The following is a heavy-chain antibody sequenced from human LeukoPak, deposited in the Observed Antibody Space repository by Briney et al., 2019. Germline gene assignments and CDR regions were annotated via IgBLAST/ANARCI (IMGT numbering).Heavy chain of an antibody. V-gene: IGHV1-18*01. CDR1: GYTFTSYG. J-gene: IGHJ4*02. CDR3: ARSTFSRYSGSYYPLDY. D-gene: IGHD1-26*01. Sequence: VSVKVSCKASGYTFTSYGISWARQAPGQGLEWMGWISAYNGNTNYAQKLQGRVTMTTDTSTSTAYMELRSLRSDDTAVYYCARSTFSRYSGSYYPLDYWGQGTLVTVSP. CDR2: ISAYNGNT.